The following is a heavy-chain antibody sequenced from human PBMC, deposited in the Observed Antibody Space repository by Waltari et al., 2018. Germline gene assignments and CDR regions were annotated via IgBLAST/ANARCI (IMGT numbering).Heavy chain of an antibody. CDR3: ARNLRGRDGYNSYAFDL. CDR1: GGAFSSYS. Sequence: QVQLVQSGAEVKKSGSSVTVSGSASGGAFSSYSILWGRPALGQGLEWMGGIIPIFGTANYAQKFQGRVTISADESANTVYMQLSSLRFEDTAVYYCARNLRGRDGYNSYAFDLWGHGTLVSVSS. CDR2: IIPIFGTA. D-gene: IGHD5-12*01. J-gene: IGHJ3*01. V-gene: IGHV1-69*19.